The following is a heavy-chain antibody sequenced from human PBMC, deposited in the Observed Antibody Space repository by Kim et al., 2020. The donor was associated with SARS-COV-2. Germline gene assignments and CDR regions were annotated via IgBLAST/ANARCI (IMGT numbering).Heavy chain of an antibody. V-gene: IGHV3-11*04. CDR3: AREPTYSATDDY. J-gene: IGHJ4*02. D-gene: IGHD3-16*01. Sequence: YHADSMQGRITIARDKTKNSLFLRMESLVAEDTAVYYCAREPTYSATDDYWGQGTLVTVSS.